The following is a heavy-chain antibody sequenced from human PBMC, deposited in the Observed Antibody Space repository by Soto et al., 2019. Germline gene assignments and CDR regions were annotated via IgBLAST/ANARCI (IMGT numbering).Heavy chain of an antibody. Sequence: SETRSRTCTVSGGSISGGVYYWIWIRQHPGKVLEWIGYIYYSGITYYNPSLKSRVTISVDTSKNQFSLKLSSVTAADTAVYYCARGYDSSGYYSSGSWGQGTLVTVSS. J-gene: IGHJ4*02. CDR2: IYYSGIT. V-gene: IGHV4-31*03. CDR3: ARGYDSSGYYSSGS. D-gene: IGHD3-22*01. CDR1: GGSISGGVYY.